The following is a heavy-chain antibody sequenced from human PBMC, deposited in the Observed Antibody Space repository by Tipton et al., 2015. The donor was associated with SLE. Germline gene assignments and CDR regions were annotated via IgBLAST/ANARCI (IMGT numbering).Heavy chain of an antibody. V-gene: IGHV4-39*07. J-gene: IGHJ4*02. CDR1: GGSISSSSYY. CDR3: AGGGGSPSY. Sequence: TLSLTCTVSGGSISSSSYYWGWIRQPPGKGLEWIGEINHSGSTNYNPSLKSRVTISVDMSKNQFSLKLTSVTAADTAVYYCAGGGGSPSYWGQGTLVTVSS. D-gene: IGHD2-15*01. CDR2: INHSGST.